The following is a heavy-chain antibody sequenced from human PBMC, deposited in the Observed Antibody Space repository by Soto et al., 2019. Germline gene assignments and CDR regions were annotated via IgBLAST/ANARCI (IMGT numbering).Heavy chain of an antibody. CDR1: GYDFTNHF. D-gene: IGHD3-16*01. V-gene: IGHV1-46*01. Sequence: QVQLVQSGAEVKKPGASVKVSCTASGYDFTNHFIHWVRQAPGQGPEWMGIINPSGGNTSYAQTFQGRPSLTRDTSTSTVYMELSSLRSQDAATYYCARDEVANTGGWHSVGTWYYVGMAVWGRGTPVTVSS. CDR2: INPSGGNT. CDR3: ARDEVANTGGWHSVGTWYYVGMAV. J-gene: IGHJ6*02.